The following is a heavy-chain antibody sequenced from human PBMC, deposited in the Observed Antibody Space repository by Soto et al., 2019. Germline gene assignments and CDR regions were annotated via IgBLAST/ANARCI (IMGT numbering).Heavy chain of an antibody. J-gene: IGHJ4*02. Sequence: QLKLVQSGAEVKKTGASVKVSCKASGYTFISYGIAWVRQAPGQGLEWVGWISPYNSKTNYAQKCQDRVTMTTDTSTSTAYLDVRGLRSDDTAIYYCARAGYATSWVGSLHTGVHGVEIDFWGKGTLVTVSS. V-gene: IGHV1-18*01. CDR3: ARAGYATSWVGSLHTGVHGVEIDF. CDR2: ISPYNSKT. D-gene: IGHD6-13*01. CDR1: GYTFISYG.